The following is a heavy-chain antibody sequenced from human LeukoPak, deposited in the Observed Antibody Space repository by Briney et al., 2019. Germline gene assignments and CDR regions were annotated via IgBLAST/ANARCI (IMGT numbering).Heavy chain of an antibody. CDR1: GYSISSGYY. V-gene: IGHV4-38-2*02. Sequence: SETLSLTCTVSGYSISSGYYWGWIRQPPGKGLEWIGSIYHSGSTYYNPSLKSRVTISVDTSKNQFSLKLSSVTAADTAVYYCARDRQWLAPFDPWGQGTLVTVSS. D-gene: IGHD6-19*01. CDR3: ARDRQWLAPFDP. CDR2: IYHSGST. J-gene: IGHJ5*02.